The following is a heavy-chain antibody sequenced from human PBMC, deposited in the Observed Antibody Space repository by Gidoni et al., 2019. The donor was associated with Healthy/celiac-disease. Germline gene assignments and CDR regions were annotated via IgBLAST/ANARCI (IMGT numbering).Heavy chain of an antibody. CDR1: GGPISSYH. J-gene: IGHJ6*02. CDR2: IYYSGST. V-gene: IGHV4-59*01. D-gene: IGHD2-21*02. CDR3: ARVTPLAYCGGDCHTFLPATYYYYGMDV. Sequence: QVQLQESGPGLVKPSETLSLTCTVSGGPISSYHWSWVRQPPGKGLEWIGYIYYSGSTHYNPSLKSRVTISVDTSKNQFSLKLSSVTAADTAVYYCARVTPLAYCGGDCHTFLPATYYYYGMDVWGQGTTVTVSS.